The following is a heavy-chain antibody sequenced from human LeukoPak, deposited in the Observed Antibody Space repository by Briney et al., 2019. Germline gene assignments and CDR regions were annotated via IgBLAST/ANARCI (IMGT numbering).Heavy chain of an antibody. CDR3: AKDNMQWLVLGAFDI. CDR2: IRYDGSNK. J-gene: IGHJ3*02. D-gene: IGHD6-19*01. V-gene: IGHV3-30*02. CDR1: GFTFSSYG. Sequence: GGSLRLSCAASGFTFSSYGMHWVRQAPGKGLEWVAFIRYDGSNKYYADSVKGRFTISRDNSKNTLYLQMNSLRAEDTAVYYCAKDNMQWLVLGAFDIWGQGTMVTVSS.